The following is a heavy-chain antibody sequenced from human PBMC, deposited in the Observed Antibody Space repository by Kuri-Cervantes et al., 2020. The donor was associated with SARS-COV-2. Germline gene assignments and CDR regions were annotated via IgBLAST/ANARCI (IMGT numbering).Heavy chain of an antibody. D-gene: IGHD2-15*01. CDR3: TTDLRCSGGSCYGD. J-gene: IGHJ4*02. CDR1: GFTFSNAW. V-gene: IGHV3-15*01. CDR2: IKSKTDGGTT. Sequence: GESLKISCAASGFTFSNAWMSWVRQAPGKGLEWVGRIKSKTDGGTTDYAAPVKGRFTISRDDSKNTLYLQMNSLKTEDTAVYYCTTDLRCSGGSCYGDWGQGTLVTVSS.